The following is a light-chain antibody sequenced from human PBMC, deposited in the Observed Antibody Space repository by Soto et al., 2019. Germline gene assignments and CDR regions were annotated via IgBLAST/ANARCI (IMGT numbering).Light chain of an antibody. CDR2: GAS. Sequence: EIVLTQSPATLSLSPGERATLSCRASQSVSSSYLSWYQQKPGQAPRLLIYGASSRATGIPDRFSGSGSGTDFTLTISSLEPEDFAVYYCQQYGSSPPNFGGGTKVEIK. J-gene: IGKJ4*01. V-gene: IGKV3-20*01. CDR3: QQYGSSPPN. CDR1: QSVSSSY.